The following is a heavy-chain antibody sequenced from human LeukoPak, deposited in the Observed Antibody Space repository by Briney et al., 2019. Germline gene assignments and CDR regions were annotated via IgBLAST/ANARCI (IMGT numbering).Heavy chain of an antibody. V-gene: IGHV3-23*01. CDR2: ISGSGGST. CDR1: GFTFSSYG. J-gene: IGHJ4*02. CDR3: ARDSSMLRGPLVIYYFDF. D-gene: IGHD3-10*01. Sequence: AGGSLRLSCAASGFTFSSYGMSWVRQAPGKGLEWVSDISGSGGSTYYADSVKGRFTISRDNSKNTLYLQMNSLRVEDTAVYYCARDSSMLRGPLVIYYFDFWGQGTLVTVSS.